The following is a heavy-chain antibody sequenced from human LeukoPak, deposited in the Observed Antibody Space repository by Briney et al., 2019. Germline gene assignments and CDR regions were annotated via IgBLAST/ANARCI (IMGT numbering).Heavy chain of an antibody. V-gene: IGHV1-2*02. CDR2: INPNSGGT. D-gene: IGHD2-2*01. CDR1: GYTFTDYY. J-gene: IGHJ4*02. Sequence: ASVKVSCKSSGYTFTDYYIHWVRQAPGQGLEWMSWINPNSGGTYYAQNFHDRITLTRYTSISKAYMELSRLRSDDTAIYYCARANALYCSTTSCLFDYWGKGTLVTVSS. CDR3: ARANALYCSTTSCLFDY.